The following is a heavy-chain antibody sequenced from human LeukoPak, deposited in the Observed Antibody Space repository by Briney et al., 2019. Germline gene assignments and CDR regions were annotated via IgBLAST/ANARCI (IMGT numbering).Heavy chain of an antibody. Sequence: PGGSLRLSCAASGFTFSTYAMHWVRQAPGKGLEWVAVISYDGTNKYYADSVKGRFTISRDNSKNTLYLQMNSLRAEDTAVYYCAKWTSSGWFIDYWGQGTLVTVSS. D-gene: IGHD6-19*01. CDR3: AKWTSSGWFIDY. V-gene: IGHV3-30*18. CDR1: GFTFSTYA. CDR2: ISYDGTNK. J-gene: IGHJ4*02.